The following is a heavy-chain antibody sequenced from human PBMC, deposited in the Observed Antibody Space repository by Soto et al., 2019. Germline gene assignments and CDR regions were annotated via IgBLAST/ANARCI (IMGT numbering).Heavy chain of an antibody. CDR3: ARGDKNNDYYFDH. CDR1: GASISSGDYA. CDR2: IYNSGGS. J-gene: IGHJ4*02. V-gene: IGHV4-30-2*01. Sequence: PSETLSLTCVVSGASISSGDYAWNWVRQTPGKGLEWLGYIYNSGGSYYNPSLKSRVSISLDRSKNHFSLRLDSVTAADTALYFCARGDKNNDYYFDHWGQGTLVTVSS. D-gene: IGHD3-16*01.